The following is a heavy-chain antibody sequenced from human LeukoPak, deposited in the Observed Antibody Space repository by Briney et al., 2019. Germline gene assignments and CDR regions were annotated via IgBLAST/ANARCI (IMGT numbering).Heavy chain of an antibody. J-gene: IGHJ4*02. V-gene: IGHV4-34*01. CDR3: ARGRRRDYFDY. CDR2: INHSGST. CDR1: GFTFNNYA. Sequence: GSLRLSCAASGFTFNNYAMSWIRQPPGKGLEWIGEINHSGSTNYNPSLKSRVTISVDTSKNQFSLKLSSVTAADTAVHYCARGRRRDYFDYWGQGTLVTVSS.